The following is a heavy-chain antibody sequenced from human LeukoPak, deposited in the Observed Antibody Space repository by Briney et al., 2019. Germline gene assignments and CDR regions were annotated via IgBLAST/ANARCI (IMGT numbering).Heavy chain of an antibody. J-gene: IGHJ4*02. CDR3: VTHGLYSRGWYSDY. CDR1: GFTVSSNY. Sequence: GGSLRLSCAASGFTVSSNYMSWVRQAPGKGLEWVSVIYSGGSTYYADSVKGRFTISRDNSKHTLYLQMNSLRAEDTAVYYCVTHGLYSRGWYSDYWGQGTLVTVSS. CDR2: IYSGGST. V-gene: IGHV3-53*01. D-gene: IGHD6-19*01.